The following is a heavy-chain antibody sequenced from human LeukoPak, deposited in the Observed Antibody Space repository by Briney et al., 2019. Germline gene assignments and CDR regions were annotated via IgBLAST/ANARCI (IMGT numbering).Heavy chain of an antibody. V-gene: IGHV1-18*01. J-gene: IGHJ6*02. CDR3: ARDDFWSGSSSMDV. D-gene: IGHD3-3*01. Sequence: ASVKVSCKAPGYTFTSYGISWVRQAPGQGLEWMGWISAYNGNTNYAQKLQGRVTMTTDTSTSTAYMELRSLRSDDTAVYYCARDDFWSGSSSMDVWGQGTTVTVSS. CDR2: ISAYNGNT. CDR1: GYTFTSYG.